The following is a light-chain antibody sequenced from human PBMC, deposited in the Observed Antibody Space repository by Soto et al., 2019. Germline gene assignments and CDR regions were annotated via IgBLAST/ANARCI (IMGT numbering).Light chain of an antibody. CDR3: QQRSDWPPIT. CDR1: QSCSTN. CDR2: DAS. V-gene: IGKV3-11*01. Sequence: EIVMTQSPAPLSVCPGERGTLSCRASQSCSTNLAWYQQKPGQAPRLLISDASTRATGIPARFSGSGSGTEFTLTISRVDPEDCAGYYCQQRSDWPPITFGRVTRLE. J-gene: IGKJ5*01.